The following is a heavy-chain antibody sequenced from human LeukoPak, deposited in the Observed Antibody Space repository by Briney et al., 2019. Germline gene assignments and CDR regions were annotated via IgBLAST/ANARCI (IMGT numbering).Heavy chain of an antibody. CDR1: GFTLSSYW. CDR2: IKQDGSEK. CDR3: ARLGGSWYVSY. J-gene: IGHJ4*02. D-gene: IGHD6-13*01. Sequence: PGGSLRLSCAASGFTLSSYWMSWVRQAPGKGLEWVANIKQDGSEKYYVDSVKGRFTISRDNAKNSLFLQMNSLSAEDTAVYFCARLGGSWYVSYWGRGTLVTVSS. V-gene: IGHV3-7*01.